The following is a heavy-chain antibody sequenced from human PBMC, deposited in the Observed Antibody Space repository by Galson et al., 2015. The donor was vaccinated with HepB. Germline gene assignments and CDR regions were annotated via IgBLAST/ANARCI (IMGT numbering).Heavy chain of an antibody. CDR2: ISSSSSYI. D-gene: IGHD3-10*01. V-gene: IGHV3-21*01. CDR3: ARDLRYGSEWFGDSDYGMDV. Sequence: SLRLSCAASGFTFSSYSMNWVRQASGKGLEWVSSISSSSSYIYYADSVKGRFTISRDNAKNSLYLQMNSLRAEDTAVYYCARDLRYGSEWFGDSDYGMDVWGQGTTVTVSS. J-gene: IGHJ6*02. CDR1: GFTFSSYS.